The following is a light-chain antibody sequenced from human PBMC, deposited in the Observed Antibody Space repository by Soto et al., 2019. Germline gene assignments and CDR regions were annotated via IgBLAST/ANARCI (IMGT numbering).Light chain of an antibody. V-gene: IGLV1-44*01. Sequence: QSVLTQPPSASGTPGQRGTISCSGSNSNIGSNTVNWYQQVPGTAPKLLIYSSNQWPSGVPDRFSGSKSGTSASLAIGGLQSEDEADYYCAAWDDSLNGVVFGGGTKLTVL. CDR3: AAWDDSLNGVV. CDR2: SSN. CDR1: NSNIGSNT. J-gene: IGLJ2*01.